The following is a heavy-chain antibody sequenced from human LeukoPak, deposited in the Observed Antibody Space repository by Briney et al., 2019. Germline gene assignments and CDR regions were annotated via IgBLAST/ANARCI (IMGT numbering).Heavy chain of an antibody. D-gene: IGHD5-18*01. CDR3: EKDLQGYSYGQAVFDY. CDR1: GFTFSSYA. J-gene: IGHJ4*02. V-gene: IGHV3-30*02. Sequence: GGSLRLSCAASGFTFSSYAMVWVRQAPGKGLEWVAFIRYDGSNKYYADSVKGRFTISRDNSKNTLYLQMNSLRAEDTAVYYCEKDLQGYSYGQAVFDYWGQGTLVTVSS. CDR2: IRYDGSNK.